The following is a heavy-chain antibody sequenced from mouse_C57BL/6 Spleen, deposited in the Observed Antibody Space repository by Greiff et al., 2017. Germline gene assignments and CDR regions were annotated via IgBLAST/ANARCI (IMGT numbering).Heavy chain of an antibody. D-gene: IGHD4-1*01. Sequence: VMLVESGPGLVQPSQSLSITCTVSGFSLTSYGVHWVRQSPGKGLEWLGVIWRGGSTDYNAAVMSRLSITKDNSKSQVFFKMNSLQADDTAIYYCAKETGTDAMDYWGQGTSVTVAS. CDR3: AKETGTDAMDY. CDR1: GFSLTSYG. CDR2: IWRGGST. V-gene: IGHV2-5*01. J-gene: IGHJ4*01.